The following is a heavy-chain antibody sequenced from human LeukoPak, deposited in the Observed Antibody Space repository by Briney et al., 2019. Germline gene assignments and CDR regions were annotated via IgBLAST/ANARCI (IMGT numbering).Heavy chain of an antibody. CDR2: LWYDGSKE. Sequence: PGESLRLSCAASGFSFNRYGMHCVRQAPDKRVEGVAVLWYDGSKEYYADSVTGRFAISRVNSKNTLYLQMNSLRVEETAVYYCARGGCSGGTCYAGTDWFDPWGQGTLVTVSS. CDR3: ARGGCSGGTCYAGTDWFDP. D-gene: IGHD2-15*01. CDR1: GFSFNRYG. V-gene: IGHV3-33*01. J-gene: IGHJ5*02.